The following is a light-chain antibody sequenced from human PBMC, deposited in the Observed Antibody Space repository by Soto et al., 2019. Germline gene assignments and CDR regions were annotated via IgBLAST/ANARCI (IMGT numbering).Light chain of an antibody. CDR1: SSDVGSYNF. V-gene: IGLV2-23*01. CDR2: EGS. Sequence: QSALTQPASVSGSPGQSITISCTGTSSDVGSYNFVSWYQQHPGKAPKLMIYEGSKRPSGVSIRFSGSKSGNTASLTISGLQAEDEADYYCCSYAGSSTWVFGTGTKVTVL. J-gene: IGLJ1*01. CDR3: CSYAGSSTWV.